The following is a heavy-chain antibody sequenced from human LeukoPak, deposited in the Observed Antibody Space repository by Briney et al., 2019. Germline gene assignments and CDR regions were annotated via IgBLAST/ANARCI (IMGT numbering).Heavy chain of an antibody. D-gene: IGHD2-15*01. J-gene: IGHJ3*02. CDR3: AKSQGTPSDAFDI. V-gene: IGHV3-23*01. CDR1: GFTFGSYG. CDR2: ISGSGGST. Sequence: GGSLRLSCAASGFTFGSYGMSWVRQAPGKGLEWVSAISGSGGSTYYADSVKGRFTISRDNSKNTLYLQMNSLRAEDTAVYYCAKSQGTPSDAFDIWGQGTMVTVSS.